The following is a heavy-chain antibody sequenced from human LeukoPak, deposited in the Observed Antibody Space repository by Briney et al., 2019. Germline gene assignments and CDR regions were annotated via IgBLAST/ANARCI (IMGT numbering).Heavy chain of an antibody. J-gene: IGHJ4*02. CDR2: IRYDGSNK. CDR1: GFTFSSYG. Sequence: TGGSLRLSCAASGFTFSSYGMHWVRQAPGKGVEWVAFIRYDGSNKYYADSVKGRFTISRDNSKNTLYLQMNSLRAEDTAVYYCGKGKLRYFDWSIDYWGQGTLVTVSS. V-gene: IGHV3-30*02. D-gene: IGHD3-9*01. CDR3: GKGKLRYFDWSIDY.